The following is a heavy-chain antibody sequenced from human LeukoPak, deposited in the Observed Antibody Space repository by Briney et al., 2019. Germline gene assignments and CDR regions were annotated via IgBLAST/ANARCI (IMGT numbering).Heavy chain of an antibody. V-gene: IGHV3-48*02. CDR3: ARDRVYYMDV. CDR1: GFTFSDYN. Sequence: GGSLRLSCAASGFTFSDYNMNWVRQAARQGLEWVSHIGGRSSTTYYADSAKGRFTISRDNAKNSLYLQMNGLGDEDTAVYYCARDRVYYMDVWGKGTTVTVSS. CDR2: IGGRSSTT. J-gene: IGHJ6*03.